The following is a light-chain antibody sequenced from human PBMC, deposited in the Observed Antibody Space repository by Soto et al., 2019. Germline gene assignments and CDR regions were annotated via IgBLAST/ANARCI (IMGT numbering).Light chain of an antibody. J-gene: IGKJ1*01. V-gene: IGKV1-39*01. CDR3: QQSHSTPRT. Sequence: DIQMTQSPSSLSASVGDRVTITCRASQSIGNYLNWYQQKPGKVPKLLIYAASSLQSGVPSRFSGSGSGTDFTLTISRLQPEDLATYYCQQSHSTPRTFGQGTKVEIK. CDR1: QSIGNY. CDR2: AAS.